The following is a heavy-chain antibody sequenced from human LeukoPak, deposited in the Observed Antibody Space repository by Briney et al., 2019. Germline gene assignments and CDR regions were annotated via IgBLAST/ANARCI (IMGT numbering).Heavy chain of an antibody. V-gene: IGHV3-23*01. J-gene: IGHJ6*02. CDR3: AKGGLVFTMVRDYGMDV. D-gene: IGHD3-10*01. CDR2: ISGSGGST. Sequence: PGGSLRLSCAVSGFTFSSVAMSWVRQAPGEGLEWVSAISGSGGSTYYADSVKGRFTISRDNSKNTLYLQMTSLRAEDTAVYYCAKGGLVFTMVRDYGMDVWGQGTTVTVSS. CDR1: GFTFSSVA.